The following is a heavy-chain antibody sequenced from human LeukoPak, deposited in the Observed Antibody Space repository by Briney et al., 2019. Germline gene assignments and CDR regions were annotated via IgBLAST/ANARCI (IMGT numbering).Heavy chain of an antibody. CDR3: ARRITILARIDP. V-gene: IGHV4-39*07. D-gene: IGHD3-3*01. CDR1: GGSISSTTYY. Sequence: PSETLSLTCIVSGGSISSTTYYWGWIRQPPGKRLEWIGSIYYSGNTYYNPSLKSRVTISIDTSKNQFSLKLSSVTAADTAVYYCARRITILARIDPWGQGTLVTVSS. J-gene: IGHJ5*02. CDR2: IYYSGNT.